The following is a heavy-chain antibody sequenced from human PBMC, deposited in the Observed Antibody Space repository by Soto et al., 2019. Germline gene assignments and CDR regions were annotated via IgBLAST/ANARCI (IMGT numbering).Heavy chain of an antibody. CDR1: GFTFSSFA. CDR3: ARGFSAGKGSPPDL. CDR2: ISGSGGST. D-gene: IGHD6-13*01. Sequence: EMQLLESGGGLVQPGGSLRLSCAASGFTFSSFAMSWVRQAPGKGLDWVSAISGSGGSTYSADSVKGRFTISRDNSKKTLYLQMSSLRAEDTAVYYCARGFSAGKGSPPDLWGQGYLVTVSS. V-gene: IGHV3-23*01. J-gene: IGHJ4*02.